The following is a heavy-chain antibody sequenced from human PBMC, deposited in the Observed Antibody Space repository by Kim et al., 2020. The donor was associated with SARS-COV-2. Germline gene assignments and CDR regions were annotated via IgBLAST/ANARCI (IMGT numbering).Heavy chain of an antibody. V-gene: IGHV5-51*01. CDR2: IYPGDSDT. D-gene: IGHD2-2*01. CDR3: ARQYCSSTSCYGMDV. J-gene: IGHJ6*02. CDR1: GYSFTSYW. Sequence: GESLKISCKGSGYSFTSYWIGWVRQMPGKGLEWMGIIYPGDSDTRYSPSFQGQVTISADKSISTAYLQWSSLKASDTAMYYCARQYCSSTSCYGMDVWGQGTTVTVSS.